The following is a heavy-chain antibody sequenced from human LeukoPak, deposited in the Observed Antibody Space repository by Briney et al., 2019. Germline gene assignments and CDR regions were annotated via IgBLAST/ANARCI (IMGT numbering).Heavy chain of an antibody. D-gene: IGHD2-15*01. CDR1: GYTFTSYD. Sequence: ASVKVSCKASGYTFTSYDINWVRQATGQGLEWMGWMNPNSGNTGYAQKFQGRVTMTRNTSISTAYMELSSLRSEDTAVYYCARVAATDYYYGMDVWGQGTLVTVSS. J-gene: IGHJ6*02. CDR3: ARVAATDYYYGMDV. CDR2: MNPNSGNT. V-gene: IGHV1-8*01.